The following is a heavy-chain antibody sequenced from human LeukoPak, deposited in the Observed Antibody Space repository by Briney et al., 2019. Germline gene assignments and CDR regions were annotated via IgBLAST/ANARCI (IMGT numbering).Heavy chain of an antibody. Sequence: GGSLRLSCAASGFTVSSNYMSWVRQAPGKGLEWVGRIKSKTDGGTTDYAAPVKGRFTISRDDSKNTLYLQMNSLKTEDTAVYYCTTEWLVTFDYWGQGTLVTVSS. CDR1: GFTVSSNY. D-gene: IGHD6-19*01. V-gene: IGHV3-15*01. CDR3: TTEWLVTFDY. CDR2: IKSKTDGGTT. J-gene: IGHJ4*02.